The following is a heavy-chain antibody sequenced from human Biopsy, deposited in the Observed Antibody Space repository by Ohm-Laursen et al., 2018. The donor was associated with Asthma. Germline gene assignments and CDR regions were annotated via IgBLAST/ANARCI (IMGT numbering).Heavy chain of an antibody. CDR3: VKALGGGDGFDV. J-gene: IGHJ3*01. CDR1: GFTFSSYA. V-gene: IGHV3-23*01. CDR2: ISTSGGSK. Sequence: GQTLSLTCAASGFTFSSYAMSWVRQPPDRGLEWVSGISTSGGSKYYADSVKGRFTLSRDNSKTTLSLQMNSLTEGDTAVYYCVKALGGGDGFDVWGLGTTVTVSS.